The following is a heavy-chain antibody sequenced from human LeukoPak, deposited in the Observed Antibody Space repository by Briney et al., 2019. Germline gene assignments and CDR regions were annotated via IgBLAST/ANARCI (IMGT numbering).Heavy chain of an antibody. J-gene: IGHJ4*02. CDR2: IIPIFGTA. D-gene: IGHD6-13*01. CDR3: ARDQSGYSRGLFDD. Sequence: GASVKVSCKASGGTFSSYAISWVRQAPGQGLEWMGGIIPIFGTANYAQKFQGRVTITADESTSTAYMELSSLRSEDTAVYYCARDQSGYSRGLFDDWGRGTLVTVSS. CDR1: GGTFSSYA. V-gene: IGHV1-69*13.